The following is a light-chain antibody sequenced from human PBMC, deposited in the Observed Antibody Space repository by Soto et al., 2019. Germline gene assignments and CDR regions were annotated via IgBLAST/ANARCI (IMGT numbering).Light chain of an antibody. J-gene: IGKJ1*01. Sequence: DIQMTQSPSTVSASVGDRVTITCRARQSISSWLAWYQQKPGKVPKLLIYKASTLEGGVPSRFSGSGSGTEFTLTISSLQPDDFATYYCQQYSTYSWAFGQGTKVEIK. CDR3: QQYSTYSWA. V-gene: IGKV1-5*03. CDR1: QSISSW. CDR2: KAS.